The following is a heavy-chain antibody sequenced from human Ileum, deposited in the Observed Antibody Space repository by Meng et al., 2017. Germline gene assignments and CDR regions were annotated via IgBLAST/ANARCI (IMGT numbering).Heavy chain of an antibody. CDR1: GGTFSSYA. Sequence: SVKVSCKASGGTFSSYAISWVRQAPGQGLEWMGGIIPIFGTANYAQKFQGRVTITADKSTSTAYMELSSLRSEDTAVYYCARGATYYYDSSGYYSNWYFDLWGLGTLVTVSS. CDR2: IIPIFGTA. CDR3: ARGATYYYDSSGYYSNWYFDL. D-gene: IGHD3-22*01. V-gene: IGHV1-69*06. J-gene: IGHJ2*01.